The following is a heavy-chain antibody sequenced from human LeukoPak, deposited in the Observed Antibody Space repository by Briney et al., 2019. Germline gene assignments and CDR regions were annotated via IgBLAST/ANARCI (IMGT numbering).Heavy chain of an antibody. CDR3: ARALKTPTYWLDP. J-gene: IGHJ5*02. Sequence: KASETLSLTCTVSGGSISSSSYYWGWIRQPPGRGLEWIGSIYYSGSTYYNPSLKSRVTISVDTSKNQFSLKLSSVTAADTAVYYCARALKTPTYWLDPWGQGTLVTVSS. V-gene: IGHV4-39*01. CDR1: GGSISSSSYY. CDR2: IYYSGST.